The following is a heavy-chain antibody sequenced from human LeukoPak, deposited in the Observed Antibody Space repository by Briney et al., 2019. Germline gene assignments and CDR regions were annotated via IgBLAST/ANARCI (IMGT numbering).Heavy chain of an antibody. CDR1: GGSISSYY. J-gene: IGHJ6*02. V-gene: IGHV4-59*08. CDR2: IYYSGST. D-gene: IGHD1-26*01. CDR3: ARLQIVGATTRLFYGMDV. Sequence: SETLSLTCTVSGGSISSYYWSWVRRPPGKGLEWIGYIYYSGSTNYNPSLKSRVTISVDTSKNQFSLKLSSVTAADTAVYYCARLQIVGATTRLFYGMDVWGQGTTVTVSS.